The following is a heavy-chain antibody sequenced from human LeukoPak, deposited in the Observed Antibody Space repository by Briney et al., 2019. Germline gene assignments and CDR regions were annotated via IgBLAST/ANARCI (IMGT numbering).Heavy chain of an antibody. CDR2: IIPIFGTA. V-gene: IGHV1-69*13. Sequence: ASVKVSCKASGGAFSSYATSWVRQAPGQGLEWMGGIIPIFGTANYAQKFQGRVTITADESTSTAYMELSSLRSEDTAVYYCARERRLGYCSSTSCSSRYYFDYWGQGTLVTVSS. D-gene: IGHD2-2*03. CDR1: GGAFSSYA. J-gene: IGHJ4*02. CDR3: ARERRLGYCSSTSCSSRYYFDY.